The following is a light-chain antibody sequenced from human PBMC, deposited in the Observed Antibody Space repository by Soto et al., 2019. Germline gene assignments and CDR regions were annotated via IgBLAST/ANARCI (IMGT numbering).Light chain of an antibody. CDR1: SSNIGAGYD. CDR2: GNS. Sequence: QSVLTQPPSVSGAPGQRVTSSCTGSSSNIGAGYDVHWYQQLPGTAPKLLIYGNSNRPSGVPDRFSGSKSGTSASLAITGLQAEDEADYYCQSYDSSLSASDVFGTGTKLTVL. CDR3: QSYDSSLSASDV. J-gene: IGLJ1*01. V-gene: IGLV1-40*01.